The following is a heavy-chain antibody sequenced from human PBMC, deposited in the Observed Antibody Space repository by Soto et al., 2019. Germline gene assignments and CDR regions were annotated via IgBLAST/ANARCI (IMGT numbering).Heavy chain of an antibody. CDR2: IYYSGST. V-gene: IGHV4-30-4*01. CDR1: GGSISSGDDY. Sequence: PSGPLSLTCTVSGGSISSGDDYWSWIRQPPGKGLEWIGYIYYSGSTNYNPSLKSRVTISVDTSKNQFSLKLSSVTAADTAVYYCARVGRRYYDFWAGVYFDYWGQGTLVTVSS. J-gene: IGHJ4*02. CDR3: ARVGRRYYDFWAGVYFDY. D-gene: IGHD3-3*01.